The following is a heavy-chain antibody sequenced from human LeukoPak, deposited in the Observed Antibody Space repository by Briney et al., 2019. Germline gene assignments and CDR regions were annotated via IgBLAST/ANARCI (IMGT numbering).Heavy chain of an antibody. J-gene: IGHJ4*02. CDR1: GGSISSSSYY. CDR2: IYYSGST. Sequence: PSETLSLTCTVSGGSISSSSYYWGWIRQPPGKGLEWIGSIYYSGSTYCNPSLKSRVTISVDTSKNQFSLKLSSVTAADTAVYYCARGVVIAPQTFDYWGQGTLVTVSS. D-gene: IGHD2-21*01. CDR3: ARGVVIAPQTFDY. V-gene: IGHV4-39*07.